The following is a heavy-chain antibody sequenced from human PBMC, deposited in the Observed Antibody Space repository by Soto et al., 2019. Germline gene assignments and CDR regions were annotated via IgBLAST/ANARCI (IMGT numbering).Heavy chain of an antibody. CDR3: ARDRDRAGGSYYFDY. V-gene: IGHV3-30-3*01. D-gene: IGHD5-18*01. CDR1: GFTFSSYA. Sequence: QVQLVESGGGVVQPGRSLRLSCAASGFTFSSYAMHWVRQAPGKGLEWVAVISYDGSNKYYADSVKGRFTISRDNSKNTLYLQMNSLRAEVTAVYYCARDRDRAGGSYYFDYWGQGTLVTVSS. J-gene: IGHJ4*02. CDR2: ISYDGSNK.